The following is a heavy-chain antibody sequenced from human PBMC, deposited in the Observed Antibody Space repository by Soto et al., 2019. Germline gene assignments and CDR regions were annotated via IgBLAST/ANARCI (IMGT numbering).Heavy chain of an antibody. CDR1: GRSISRHY. Sequence: SETLSLTCTVSGRSISRHYWSWIRQPPGKGLEWIGYIYYSGSTNYNPSLKSRVTISVDTSKNQFSLKLSSVTAADTAVYYCARRYGDCFDYWGQGTLVTVS. CDR3: ARRYGDCFDY. J-gene: IGHJ4*02. D-gene: IGHD4-17*01. CDR2: IYYSGST. V-gene: IGHV4-59*08.